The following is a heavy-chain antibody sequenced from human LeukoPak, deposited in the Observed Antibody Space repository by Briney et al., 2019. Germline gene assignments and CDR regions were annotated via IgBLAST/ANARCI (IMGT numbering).Heavy chain of an antibody. CDR1: GYTLTELS. CDR3: ARGSRYYFDY. CDR2: INAGNGNT. J-gene: IGHJ4*02. Sequence: GASVKVSCKVSGYTLTELSMHWVRQAPGQRLEWMGWINAGNGNTKYSQKFQGRVTITRDTSASTAYMELSSLRSEDTAVYYCARGSRYYFDYWGQGTLVTVSS. V-gene: IGHV1-3*01.